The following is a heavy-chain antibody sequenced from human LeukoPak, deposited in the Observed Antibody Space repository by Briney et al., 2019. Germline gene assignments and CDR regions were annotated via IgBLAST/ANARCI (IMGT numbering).Heavy chain of an antibody. CDR2: INPSGGST. J-gene: IGHJ4*02. CDR1: GYIFTEHH. Sequence: ASVKVSCKASGYIFTEHHINWVRQAPGQGLEWMGIINPSGGSTSYAQKFQGRVTMTRDTSTSTVYMELSSLRSEDTAVYYCARGYCSGGSCHIFDYWGQGTLVTVSS. V-gene: IGHV1-46*01. D-gene: IGHD2-15*01. CDR3: ARGYCSGGSCHIFDY.